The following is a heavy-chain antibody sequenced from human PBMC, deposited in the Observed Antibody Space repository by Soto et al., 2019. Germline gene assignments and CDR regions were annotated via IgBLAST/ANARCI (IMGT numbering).Heavy chain of an antibody. D-gene: IGHD2-2*01. V-gene: IGHV3-23*01. J-gene: IGHJ4*02. CDR1: GLTLNNYA. Sequence: PGGSLRLSCAASGLTLNNYAMSWVRQAPGQGLEWVSGISGSGDSTYYADSVKGRFTISRDTSKSTLYLEMNSLRADDTAVYYCERDITGYYALQFYFDYWGQGTPVTVS. CDR3: ERDITGYYALQFYFDY. CDR2: ISGSGDST.